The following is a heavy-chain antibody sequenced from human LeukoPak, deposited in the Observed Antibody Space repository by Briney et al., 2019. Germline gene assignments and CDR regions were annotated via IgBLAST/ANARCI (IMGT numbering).Heavy chain of an antibody. CDR3: ASYYDSSGYLLY. V-gene: IGHV1-69*02. Sequence: GASVKVSCKASGGTFSSYTISWVRQAPGQGLEWMGRIIPILGIANYAQKFQGRVTITADKSTSTAYMELSSLRSEDTAVYYCASYYDSSGYLLYWGQGTLVTVPS. D-gene: IGHD3-22*01. CDR1: GGTFSSYT. CDR2: IIPILGIA. J-gene: IGHJ4*02.